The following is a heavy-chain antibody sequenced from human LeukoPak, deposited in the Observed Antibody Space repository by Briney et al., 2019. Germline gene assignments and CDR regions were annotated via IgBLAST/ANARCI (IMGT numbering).Heavy chain of an antibody. V-gene: IGHV3-23*01. CDR1: GFTLSSYA. Sequence: PGGSLRLSCAASGFTLSSYAMSWVRQAPGKGLEWVSAISGSGGSTYYADSMKGRFTISRDNSKNTLYLQMNSLRAEDTAVYYCRYYYDSSGYYYDYWGQGTLVTVSS. D-gene: IGHD3-22*01. CDR2: ISGSGGST. J-gene: IGHJ4*02. CDR3: RYYYDSSGYYYDY.